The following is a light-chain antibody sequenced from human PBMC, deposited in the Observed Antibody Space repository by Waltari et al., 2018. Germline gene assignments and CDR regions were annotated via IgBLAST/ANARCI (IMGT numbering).Light chain of an antibody. CDR3: QEYDSLPVT. CDR1: QSVKNN. CDR2: KAS. V-gene: IGKV1-5*03. J-gene: IGKJ4*01. Sequence: DIQMTQSPSSLSASVVDRVTTTCRASQSVKNNLAWYQQAPGKAPKVLIHKASRLESGAPSRFSGSGYGTEFTLTISSLQHDDFATYYCQEYDSLPVTFGGGTKVEI.